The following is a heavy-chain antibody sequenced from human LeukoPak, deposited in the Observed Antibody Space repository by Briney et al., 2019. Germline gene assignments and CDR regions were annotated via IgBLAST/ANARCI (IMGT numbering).Heavy chain of an antibody. J-gene: IGHJ4*02. CDR1: GGTFSSYA. CDR2: IIPIFGTA. Sequence: SVKVSCKDSGGTFSSYAISWVRQAPGQGLEWMGGIIPIFGTANYAQKFQGRVTITADESTSTAYMELSSLRSEDTAVYYCARSRDSSSWTLDYWGQGTLVTVSS. CDR3: ARSRDSSSWTLDY. D-gene: IGHD6-13*01. V-gene: IGHV1-69*13.